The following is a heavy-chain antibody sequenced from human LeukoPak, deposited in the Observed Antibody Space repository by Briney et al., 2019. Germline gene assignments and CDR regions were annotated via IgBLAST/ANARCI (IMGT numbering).Heavy chain of an antibody. D-gene: IGHD1-26*01. Sequence: GGSLRLSCAASGFTFSSYSMNWVHQAPGKGLEWVSSISSSSSYIYYADSVKGRFTISRDNAKNSLYLQMNSLRAEDTAVYYCARGSGTYYPFDHWGQGTLVTVSS. CDR2: ISSSSSYI. V-gene: IGHV3-21*01. CDR3: ARGSGTYYPFDH. CDR1: GFTFSSYS. J-gene: IGHJ4*02.